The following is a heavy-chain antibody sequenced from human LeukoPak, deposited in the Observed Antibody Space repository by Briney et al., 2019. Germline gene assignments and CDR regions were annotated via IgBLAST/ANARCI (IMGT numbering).Heavy chain of an antibody. CDR2: ISSSGSTI. Sequence: GGSLRLSCAASGFTFSDYYMSWIRQAPGKGLEWVSYISSSGSTIYYADSVKGRFTISRDNAENSLYLQMNSLRAEDTAVYYCARDFFAYSSSSGNWFDPWGQGTLVTVSS. J-gene: IGHJ5*02. V-gene: IGHV3-11*01. D-gene: IGHD6-6*01. CDR3: ARDFFAYSSSSGNWFDP. CDR1: GFTFSDYY.